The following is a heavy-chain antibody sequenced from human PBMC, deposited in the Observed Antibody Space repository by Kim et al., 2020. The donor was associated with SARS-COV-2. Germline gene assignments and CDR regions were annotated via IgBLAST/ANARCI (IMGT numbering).Heavy chain of an antibody. CDR3: ARDTEARAAAAPGAFDI. CDR1: GYTFTSYY. V-gene: IGHV1-46*01. J-gene: IGHJ3*02. D-gene: IGHD6-13*01. Sequence: ASVKVSCKASGYTFTSYYMHWVRQAPGQGLEWMGIINPSGGSTSYAQKFQGRVTMTRDTSTSTVYMELSSLRSEDTAVYYCARDTEARAAAAPGAFDIWGQGTMVTVSS. CDR2: INPSGGST.